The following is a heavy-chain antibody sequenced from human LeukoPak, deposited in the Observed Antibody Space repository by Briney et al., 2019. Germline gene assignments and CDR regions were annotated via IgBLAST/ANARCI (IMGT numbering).Heavy chain of an antibody. J-gene: IGHJ4*02. V-gene: IGHV1-2*02. CDR1: GYTFTGYH. CDR2: INPNTGGT. CDR3: ARVSVGEDFWSGYYGY. D-gene: IGHD3-3*01. Sequence: SVKVSCKASGYTFTGYHLHWVRQAPGQGLEWMGWINPNTGGTDYAQKFQGRVTMTRDTSTATAYMELTRLRSDDTAVFYCARVSVGEDFWSGYYGYWGQGTLVTVSS.